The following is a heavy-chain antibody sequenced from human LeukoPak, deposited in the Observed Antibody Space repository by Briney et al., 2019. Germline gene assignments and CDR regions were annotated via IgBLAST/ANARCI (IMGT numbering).Heavy chain of an antibody. V-gene: IGHV4-4*07. Sequence: KSSETLSLTCTVSGDSFSSYFWSWIRQPAGKGLEWIGRMYTSGITNSNPSLKSRVTMSVDTSKNQFSLNLTSVTAADTAVYYCAREITGTRGVDYWGPGILVTVSS. CDR2: MYTSGIT. CDR1: GDSFSSYF. J-gene: IGHJ4*02. D-gene: IGHD1-7*01. CDR3: AREITGTRGVDY.